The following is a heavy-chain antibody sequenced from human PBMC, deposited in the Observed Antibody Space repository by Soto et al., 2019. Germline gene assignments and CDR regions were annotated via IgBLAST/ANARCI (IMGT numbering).Heavy chain of an antibody. CDR3: AKGSRSSGWYTDY. D-gene: IGHD6-19*01. CDR2: ISGSGGST. CDR1: GFTFSSYA. J-gene: IGHJ4*02. Sequence: EVQLLESGGGLVQPGGSLRLSCAASGFTFSSYAMSWVRQAPGKGLEWVSDISGSGGSTYYADSVKGRFTISRDNSENTVYLQMNSLRAEDTDVYYCAKGSRSSGWYTDYWGQGTLVTVSS. V-gene: IGHV3-23*01.